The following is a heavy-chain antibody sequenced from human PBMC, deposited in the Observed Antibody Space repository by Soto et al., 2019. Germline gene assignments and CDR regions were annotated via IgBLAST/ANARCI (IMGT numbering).Heavy chain of an antibody. Sequence: PSETLSLTCTVSAGSISRCDFYWSGIRQHPEKGLEWIGYIYYSGSTYYNPSLKSRVTMSVDTSKNQFSLKLGSVTAADTAVYYCARVVPTNYYDNRGAFDIWGQGTMVTVSS. J-gene: IGHJ3*02. CDR2: IYYSGST. CDR1: AGSISRCDFY. D-gene: IGHD3-22*01. CDR3: ARVVPTNYYDNRGAFDI. V-gene: IGHV4-31*03.